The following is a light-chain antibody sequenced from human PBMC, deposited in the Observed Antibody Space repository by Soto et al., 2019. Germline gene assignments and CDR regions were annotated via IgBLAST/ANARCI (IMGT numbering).Light chain of an antibody. CDR2: DVS. CDR1: SSDVGFYNY. CDR3: SSYTSTSTLLV. J-gene: IGLJ2*01. V-gene: IGLV2-14*03. Sequence: QSVLTQPASVSGSPGQSITISCTGTSSDVGFYNYVSWYQQHPGKAPKLMIYDVSNRPSGVSIRFSGSESGNTASLTISGLQAEDEADYYCSSYTSTSTLLVFGGGTKLTVL.